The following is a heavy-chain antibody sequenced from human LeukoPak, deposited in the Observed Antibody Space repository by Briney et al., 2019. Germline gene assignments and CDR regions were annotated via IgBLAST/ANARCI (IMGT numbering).Heavy chain of an antibody. CDR2: IKTDGSLI. J-gene: IGHJ4*02. CDR3: ARDLNWETY. Sequence: GGSLRLSCAASEFTFSSYNMNWVRQAPGKGLEWVANIKTDGSLIYYADSVKGRFTISRDNAKNSLYLQMNSLRVEDTAVYYCARDLNWETYWGQGTLVSVSS. CDR1: EFTFSSYN. D-gene: IGHD7-27*01. V-gene: IGHV3-7*01.